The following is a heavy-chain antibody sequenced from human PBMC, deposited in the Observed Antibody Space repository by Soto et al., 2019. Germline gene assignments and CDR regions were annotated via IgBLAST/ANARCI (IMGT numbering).Heavy chain of an antibody. Sequence: QVQLVESGGGVVQPGRSLRLSCAASGFTFSSYAMHWVRQAPGKGLEWVAVISYDGSNKYYADSVKGRFTISRDNSKNTLYLQMYRLIAEYTAVYYCARDRITATPLDYWGQGTLVTVSS. D-gene: IGHD1-7*01. CDR2: ISYDGSNK. V-gene: IGHV3-30-3*01. CDR1: GFTFSSYA. CDR3: ARDRITATPLDY. J-gene: IGHJ4*02.